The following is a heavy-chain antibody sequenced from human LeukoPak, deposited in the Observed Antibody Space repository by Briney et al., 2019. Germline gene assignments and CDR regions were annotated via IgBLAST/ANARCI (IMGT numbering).Heavy chain of an antibody. CDR2: IKQDGSEK. CDR3: AKDEWGKPEYFQH. J-gene: IGHJ1*01. D-gene: IGHD1-26*01. V-gene: IGHV3-7*01. Sequence: GGSLRLSCAASGFTFSSYWMNWVRQAPGKGLEWVANIKQDGSEKYYVDSVKGRFTISRDNAKNSLYLQMNSLRAEDTAVYYCAKDEWGKPEYFQHWGQGTLVTVSS. CDR1: GFTFSSYW.